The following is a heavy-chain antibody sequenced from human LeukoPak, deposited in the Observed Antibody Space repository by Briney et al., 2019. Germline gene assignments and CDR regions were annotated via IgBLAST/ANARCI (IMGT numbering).Heavy chain of an antibody. D-gene: IGHD5-18*01. CDR2: INHSGST. V-gene: IGHV4-34*01. CDR3: ARGNVDTDRWDLDY. Sequence: SETLSLTCAVYGGSFSNYYRSWIRQPPGKGLEWIGEINHSGSTNYNPSLKSRVTISVDTSKNQFSLKLSSVTAADTAVYYCARGNVDTDRWDLDYWGQGTLVTVSS. CDR1: GGSFSNYY. J-gene: IGHJ4*02.